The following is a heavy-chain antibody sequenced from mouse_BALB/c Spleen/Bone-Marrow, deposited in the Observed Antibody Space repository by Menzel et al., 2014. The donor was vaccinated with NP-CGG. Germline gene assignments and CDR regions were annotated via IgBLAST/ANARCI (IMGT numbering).Heavy chain of an antibody. CDR3: ARAASLDY. J-gene: IGHJ4*01. CDR2: IYPGSGNT. V-gene: IGHV1-77*01. CDR1: GYTFTDYY. Sequence: VQLQQSGAELARPGASVKLSCKASGYTFTDYYVSWVKQRTGQGLEWIGEIYPGSGNTYYNGKFKGKATLTADRSSSTAYMQLSSLTSEDSAVYFCARAASLDYWGQGTSVTVSS.